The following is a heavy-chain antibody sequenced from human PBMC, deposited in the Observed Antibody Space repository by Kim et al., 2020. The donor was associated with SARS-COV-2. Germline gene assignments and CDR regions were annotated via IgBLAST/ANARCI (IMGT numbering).Heavy chain of an antibody. Sequence: ASVQVSCKASGYTFINHDINWMRQAPGQGLEWMGWMNPQTGNTGYAQRFQGRISMTRDTSITTAYMELTSLTFEDTAIYYCARPRLTSGWYEYVFDPWGQGTLVTVSS. CDR3: ARPRLTSGWYEYVFDP. J-gene: IGHJ5*02. CDR1: GYTFINHD. V-gene: IGHV1-8*01. D-gene: IGHD6-19*01. CDR2: MNPQTGNT.